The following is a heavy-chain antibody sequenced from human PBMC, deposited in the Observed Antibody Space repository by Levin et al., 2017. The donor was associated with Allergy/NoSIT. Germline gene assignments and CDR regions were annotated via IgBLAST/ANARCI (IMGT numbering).Heavy chain of an antibody. CDR1: GFTFSTYG. CDR3: AKDSSRYGGHFMGYYLDY. J-gene: IGHJ4*02. Sequence: TGGSLRLSCAASGFTFSTYGMHWVRQAPGKGLEWVAVISYDGSNKNYADSVKGRFTISRDNSKNTLYLQMNSLRVEDTAVYYCAKDSSRYGGHFMGYYLDYWGQGTLVTVSS. V-gene: IGHV3-30*18. CDR2: ISYDGSNK. D-gene: IGHD4-23*01.